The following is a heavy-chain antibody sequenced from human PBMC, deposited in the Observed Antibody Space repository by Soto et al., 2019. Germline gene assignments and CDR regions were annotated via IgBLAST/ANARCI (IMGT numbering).Heavy chain of an antibody. CDR2: ISFDGSTK. D-gene: IGHD6-13*01. CDR3: AREGIAESGPNFYDF. Sequence: QVQLVESGGGVVQPARSLTIFCTASGFTFKHNAMHWIRQAPAKGLEWVADISFDGSTKNYADSVKGRFTISRDNSKNTLSLQMRALKGEDTATYYCAREGIAESGPNFYDFWGQGTLVAVSS. J-gene: IGHJ4*02. V-gene: IGHV3-30-3*01. CDR1: GFTFKHNA.